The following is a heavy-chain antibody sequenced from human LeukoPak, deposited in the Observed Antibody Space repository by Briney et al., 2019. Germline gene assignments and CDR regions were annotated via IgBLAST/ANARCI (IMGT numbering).Heavy chain of an antibody. CDR1: GYTFTSCD. J-gene: IGHJ6*03. D-gene: IGHD3-10*01. Sequence: EASVKVSCKASGYTFTSCDINWVREPNGPGIEWMGWMNPNSGNTGYAQKFQGRVTMTRNTSISTAYMELSSLRSEDTAVYYCARTEKVRGVISFYYYYYYMDVWGKGTTVTVSS. V-gene: IGHV1-8*01. CDR2: MNPNSGNT. CDR3: ARTEKVRGVISFYYYYYYMDV.